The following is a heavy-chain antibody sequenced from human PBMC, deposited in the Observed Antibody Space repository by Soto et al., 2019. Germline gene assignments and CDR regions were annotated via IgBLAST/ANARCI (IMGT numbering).Heavy chain of an antibody. J-gene: IGHJ6*02. CDR2: ISWDGGST. V-gene: IGHV3-43*01. CDR1: GFTFEDYT. D-gene: IGHD6-6*01. Sequence: EVQLVESGGVVVQPGGSLRLSCAASGFTFEDYTMHWARHAPGKGLEWVSLISWDGGSTYYADSVKGRFTISRDNSKNSLYLQMNSLRTEDTALYYCAKDTQYSSSYGMDVWGQGTTVTVSS. CDR3: AKDTQYSSSYGMDV.